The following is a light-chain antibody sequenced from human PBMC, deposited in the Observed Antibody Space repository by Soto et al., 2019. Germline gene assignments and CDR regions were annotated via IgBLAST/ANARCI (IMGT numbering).Light chain of an antibody. J-gene: IGLJ2*01. CDR1: SSDVGGYNY. V-gene: IGLV2-14*01. CDR3: SSYTSSSTLGV. CDR2: DVS. Sequence: QSALTQPASVSGSPGQSITISCTGTSSDVGGYNYVSWYQQHPSKAPKLMIYDVSNRPSGVSNRFSGSKSGNTASLTISGLQAEDEADYYCSSYTSSSTLGVFGGGTKLTVL.